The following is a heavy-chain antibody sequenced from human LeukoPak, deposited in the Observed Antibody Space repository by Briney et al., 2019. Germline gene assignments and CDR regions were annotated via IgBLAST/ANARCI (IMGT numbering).Heavy chain of an antibody. Sequence: ETLSLTCAVYGGSFSGYYWSWIRQPPGKGLEWVSTISDTGGSTYYAGSVRGRFTISRDNSQNTLYLQMNSLRAEDTAIYYCAKVPYSDYGSWRPPFMDVWGRGTTVAVSS. V-gene: IGHV3-23*01. J-gene: IGHJ6*02. CDR3: AKVPYSDYGSWRPPFMDV. CDR2: ISDTGGST. CDR1: GGSFSGYY. D-gene: IGHD3-10*01.